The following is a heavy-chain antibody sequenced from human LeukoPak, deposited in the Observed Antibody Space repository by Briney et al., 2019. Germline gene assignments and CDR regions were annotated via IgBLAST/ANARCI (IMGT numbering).Heavy chain of an antibody. CDR3: ARYVDPYDISPHSLDM. V-gene: IGHV4-61*02. CDR2: VYASGAT. J-gene: IGHJ3*02. Sequence: PSETLSLTCTVSGGSINTNTYFWNWIRQPAGKRLEWIGRVYASGATDYNPSLRSRLSMAINTSRNQISLTLSSVTAAHTAVYYCARYVDPYDISPHSLDMWGQGTVVTVSS. D-gene: IGHD3-22*01. CDR1: GGSINTNTYF.